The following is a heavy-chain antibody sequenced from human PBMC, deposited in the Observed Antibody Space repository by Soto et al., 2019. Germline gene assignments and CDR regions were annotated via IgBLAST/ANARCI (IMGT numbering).Heavy chain of an antibody. CDR1: GGSFSGYY. V-gene: IGHV4-34*01. CDR3: SRERILIGTTAHYFYYYGMEV. D-gene: IGHD2-21*02. Sequence: SETLSLTCAVYGGSFSGYYWSWIRQPPGKGLEWIGEINHSGSTNYNPSLKSRVTISVDPSKNQFSLKLSSVTAADTAVYYCSRERILIGTTAHYFYYYGMEVWGQGTPVTVFS. CDR2: INHSGST. J-gene: IGHJ6*02.